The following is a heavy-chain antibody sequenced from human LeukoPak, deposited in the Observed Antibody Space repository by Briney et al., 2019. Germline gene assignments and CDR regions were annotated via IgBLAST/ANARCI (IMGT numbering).Heavy chain of an antibody. D-gene: IGHD1-26*01. CDR3: VREKSGTYYAFDY. CDR2: IYSSGSTI. J-gene: IGHJ4*02. Sequence: GGSLRLSCAASGFSFSDHYMSWTRQAPGKGLEWVAYIYSSGSTIFYADSVKGRFTISRDNAKNSLYLQMNSLRAEDTALYYCVREKSGTYYAFDYWGQGTLVTVPS. V-gene: IGHV3-11*01. CDR1: GFSFSDHY.